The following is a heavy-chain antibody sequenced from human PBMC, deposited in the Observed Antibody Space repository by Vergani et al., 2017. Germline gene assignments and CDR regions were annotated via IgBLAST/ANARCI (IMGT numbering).Heavy chain of an antibody. CDR3: ARYQLGRRGSDGPFDF. J-gene: IGHJ3*01. CDR2: IYHTGTT. V-gene: IGHV4-39*01. D-gene: IGHD2-2*01. CDR1: GGSIGGSNYY. Sequence: QLVLEESGPGLVKPSETLFLTCTVSGGSIGGSNYYWGWIRQPPGKGLDWIGNIYHTGTTYISPSLKSRVTISVDTSNNQFSLKLTSVTASDTAVYHCARYQLGRRGSDGPFDFWGQGATVTVSS.